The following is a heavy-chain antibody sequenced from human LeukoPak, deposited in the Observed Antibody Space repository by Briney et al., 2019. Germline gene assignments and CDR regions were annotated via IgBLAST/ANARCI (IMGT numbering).Heavy chain of an antibody. Sequence: PSETLSLTCAVYGGSFSGYYWSWIRQPPGKGLEWIGEINHSGSTNYNPSLKSRVTISVDTSKNQFSLKLSSVTAADTAVYYCARESGSGWYKDYWGQGTLVTVSS. CDR1: GGSFSGYY. D-gene: IGHD6-19*01. V-gene: IGHV4-34*01. CDR2: INHSGST. J-gene: IGHJ4*02. CDR3: ARESGSGWYKDY.